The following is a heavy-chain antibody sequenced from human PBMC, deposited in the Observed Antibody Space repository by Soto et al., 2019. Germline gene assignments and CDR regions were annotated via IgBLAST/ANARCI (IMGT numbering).Heavy chain of an antibody. CDR3: ARHTPSGTAPRSLDY. CDR1: GGSISSSSYY. CDR2: IYYSGST. V-gene: IGHV4-39*01. D-gene: IGHD2-15*01. Sequence: QLQLQESGPGLVKPSETLSLTCTVSGGSISSSSYYWGWIRQPPGKGLEWIGSIYYSGSTYYNPSLKSRVTISVDTSKNQFPLKLSSVTAADTAVYYCARHTPSGTAPRSLDYWGQGTLVTVSS. J-gene: IGHJ4*02.